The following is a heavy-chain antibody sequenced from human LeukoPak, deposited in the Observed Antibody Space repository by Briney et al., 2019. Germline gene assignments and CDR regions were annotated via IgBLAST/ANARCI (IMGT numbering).Heavy chain of an antibody. J-gene: IGHJ6*03. CDR3: AKLFYYYYMDV. V-gene: IGHV3-11*04. CDR2: ISSSGSTI. D-gene: IGHD3-10*01. CDR1: GFTFSDYY. Sequence: GGSLRLSCAASGFTFSDYYMSWIRQAPGKGLEWVSYISSSGSTIYYADSVKGRFTISRDSSKNTLYLQMNSLRAEDTAVYYCAKLFYYYYMDVWGKGTTVTISS.